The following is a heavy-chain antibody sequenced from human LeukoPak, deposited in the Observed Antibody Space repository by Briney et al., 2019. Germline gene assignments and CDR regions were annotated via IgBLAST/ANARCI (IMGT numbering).Heavy chain of an antibody. J-gene: IGHJ4*02. CDR3: AGVTTGGYYNC. CDR1: GGSISSGTYY. D-gene: IGHD3-22*01. CDR2: IYTTGST. Sequence: SETLSLTCTVSGGSISSGTYYWTWIRQPAGKGLEWIGRIYTTGSTNYNPSLKSRVTMSTDTSKNQFSLKLSSVTAADTAVYYCAGVTTGGYYNCWGQGTLVTVSS. V-gene: IGHV4-61*02.